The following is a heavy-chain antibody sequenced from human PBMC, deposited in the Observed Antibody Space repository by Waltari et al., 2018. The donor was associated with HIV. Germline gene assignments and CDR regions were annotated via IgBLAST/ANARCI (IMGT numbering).Heavy chain of an antibody. Sequence: EVQLVESGGGLVQPGGSLRLSCEATGSTLSSDWMTWVRQAPGNGVGWVANIKEEGSWKWYVDSVKGRCPISRDNAKNSVYLQMNSLRAEDTAVYYCARSRSDAFDLWGQGTMVTVSS. CDR1: GSTLSSDW. V-gene: IGHV3-7*01. CDR2: IKEEGSWK. J-gene: IGHJ3*01. CDR3: ARSRSDAFDL.